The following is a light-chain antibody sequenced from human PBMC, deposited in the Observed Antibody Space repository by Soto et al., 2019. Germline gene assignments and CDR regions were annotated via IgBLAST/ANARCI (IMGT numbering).Light chain of an antibody. CDR2: DAS. J-gene: IGKJ5*01. Sequence: EIMLKQSPNTLSLSPGERATLSCRASQSVSSDYLVWYQQKPGQAPRLLICDASNRATGIPARFSGSGSGTDFTLTISSLEPEDFAVYYCQQRSNWPSITFGQGTRLENK. CDR3: QQRSNWPSIT. CDR1: QSVSSDY. V-gene: IGKV3-11*01.